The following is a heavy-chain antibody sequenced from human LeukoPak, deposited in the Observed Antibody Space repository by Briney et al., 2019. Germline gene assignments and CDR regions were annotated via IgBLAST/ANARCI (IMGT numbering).Heavy chain of an antibody. CDR1: GGSISSYY. CDR3: ARDGGYSSSWYNWLDP. J-gene: IGHJ5*02. Sequence: PSETLSLTCTVSGGSISSYYWSWIRQPAGKGLEWIGRIYTSGSTNYNPSLKSRVTISVDKSKNQFSLKLSSVTAADTAVYYCARDGGYSSSWYNWLDPWGQGTLVTVSS. V-gene: IGHV4-4*07. D-gene: IGHD6-13*01. CDR2: IYTSGST.